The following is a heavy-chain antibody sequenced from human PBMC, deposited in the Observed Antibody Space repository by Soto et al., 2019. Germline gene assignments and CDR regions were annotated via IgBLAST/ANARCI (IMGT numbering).Heavy chain of an antibody. D-gene: IGHD3-22*01. CDR2: INWNDDK. Sequence: QITLKESGPTLVKVTQTVTLTCTFSGFSLSSTGVGVGWIRQPPGKALEGLALINWNDDKRYNPSLKSRLTITKDTSKDQVVLTMTNMDPVDTATYYCARSGHNSGFFYYDYWGQGTLVTVSS. CDR3: ARSGHNSGFFYYDY. J-gene: IGHJ4*02. V-gene: IGHV2-5*01. CDR1: GFSLSSTGVG.